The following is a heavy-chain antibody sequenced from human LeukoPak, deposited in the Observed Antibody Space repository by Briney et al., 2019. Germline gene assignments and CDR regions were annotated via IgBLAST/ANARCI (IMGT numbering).Heavy chain of an antibody. CDR3: AKGYSGYDWSLVDY. CDR2: ISYDGSNK. J-gene: IGHJ4*02. V-gene: IGHV3-30*18. CDR1: GFTFSSYG. Sequence: GGSLRLSCAASGFTFSSYGMHWVRQAPGKGLEWVAVISYDGSNKYYADSVKGRFTISRDNSKNTRYLQMNSLRAEDTAVYYCAKGYSGYDWSLVDYWGQGTLVTVSS. D-gene: IGHD5-12*01.